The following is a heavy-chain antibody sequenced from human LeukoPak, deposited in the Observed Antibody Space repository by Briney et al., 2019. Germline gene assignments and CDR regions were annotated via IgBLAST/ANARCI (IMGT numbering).Heavy chain of an antibody. D-gene: IGHD6-19*01. V-gene: IGHV3-30*04. CDR1: GFTLSSYA. J-gene: IGHJ4*02. Sequence: GGSLRLSCAASGFTLSSYAMHWVRQAPGKGLEWVAVISYDGSNKYYADSVKGRFTISRDNSKNTLYLQMNSLRAEDTAVYYCARVSSGWYHGFDYWGQGTLVTVSS. CDR2: ISYDGSNK. CDR3: ARVSSGWYHGFDY.